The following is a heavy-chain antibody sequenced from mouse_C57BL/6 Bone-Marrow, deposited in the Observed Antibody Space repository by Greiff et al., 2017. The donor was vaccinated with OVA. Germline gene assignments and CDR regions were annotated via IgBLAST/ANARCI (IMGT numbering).Heavy chain of an antibody. J-gene: IGHJ3*01. CDR2: IYPGSGNT. D-gene: IGHD2-3*01. CDR1: GYTFTDYY. V-gene: IGHV1-76*01. CDR3: ARSGRLLQFAY. Sequence: VQRVESGAELVRPGASVKLSCKASGYTFTDYYINWVKQRPGQGLEWIARIYPGSGNTYYNEKFKGKATLTAEKSSSTAYMQLSSLTSEDSAVYFCARSGRLLQFAYWGQGTLVTVSA.